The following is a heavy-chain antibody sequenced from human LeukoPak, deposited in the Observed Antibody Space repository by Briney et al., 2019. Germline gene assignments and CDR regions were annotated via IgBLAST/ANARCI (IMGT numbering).Heavy chain of an antibody. V-gene: IGHV1-69*04. Sequence: SVKVSCKASGGTFSSYAISWVRQAPGQGLEWMGSIIPIFGIANYAQKFQGRVTITADKSTSTAYMELSSLRSEDTAVYYCAREVRGGYNPYFDYWGQGTLVTVSS. CDR3: AREVRGGYNPYFDY. D-gene: IGHD5-24*01. CDR2: IIPIFGIA. J-gene: IGHJ4*02. CDR1: GGTFSSYA.